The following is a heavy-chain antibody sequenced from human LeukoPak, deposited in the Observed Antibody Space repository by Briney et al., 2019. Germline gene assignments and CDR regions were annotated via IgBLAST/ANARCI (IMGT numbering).Heavy chain of an antibody. J-gene: IGHJ3*02. CDR2: IYHSGST. Sequence: PSETLSLTXAVSGYSISSGYYWGWIRHPPGKGLEWIGSIYHSGSTHYNPSLKSRVTLSVDTSKNQFSLKLSSVTAADTAVYYCARRHAFDIWGQGTMVTVSS. CDR1: GYSISSGYY. CDR3: ARRHAFDI. V-gene: IGHV4-38-2*01.